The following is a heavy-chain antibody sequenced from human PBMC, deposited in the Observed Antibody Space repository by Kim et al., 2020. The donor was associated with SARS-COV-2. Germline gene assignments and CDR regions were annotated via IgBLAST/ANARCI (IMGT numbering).Heavy chain of an antibody. CDR3: TTAGGTREGPNYYYYYMDV. D-gene: IGHD1-1*01. V-gene: IGHV3-15*01. Sequence: KGRFTISRDDSKNTLYLLMNSLKTEDTAVYYCTTAGGTREGPNYYYYYMDVWGKGTTVTVSS. J-gene: IGHJ6*03.